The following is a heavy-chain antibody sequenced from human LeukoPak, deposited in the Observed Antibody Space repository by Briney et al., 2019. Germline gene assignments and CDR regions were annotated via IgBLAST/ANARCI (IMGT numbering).Heavy chain of an antibody. CDR3: AKDRSDGYSYGYFDAFDI. CDR2: ISGSGGST. CDR1: GFTFSSYE. V-gene: IGHV3-23*01. J-gene: IGHJ3*02. Sequence: PGGSLRLSCAASGFTFSSYEINWVRQAPGKGLEWVSAISGSGGSTYYADSVKGRFTISRDNSKNTLYLQMNSLRAEDTAAYYCAKDRSDGYSYGYFDAFDIWGQGTMVTVSS. D-gene: IGHD5-18*01.